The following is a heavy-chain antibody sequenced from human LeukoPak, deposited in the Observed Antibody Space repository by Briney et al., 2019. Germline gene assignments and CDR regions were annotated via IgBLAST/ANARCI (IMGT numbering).Heavy chain of an antibody. D-gene: IGHD1/OR15-1a*01. Sequence: GGSLRLSCAASGFTFDDYAMHWVRQAPGKGLEWVSGISWNSGSIGYADSVKGRFTISRDNAQNSQYLQMNSLRAEDTAVYYCTRGGTTNSATDYWGQGTLVTVSS. CDR2: ISWNSGSI. CDR3: TRGGTTNSATDY. CDR1: GFTFDDYA. V-gene: IGHV3-9*01. J-gene: IGHJ4*02.